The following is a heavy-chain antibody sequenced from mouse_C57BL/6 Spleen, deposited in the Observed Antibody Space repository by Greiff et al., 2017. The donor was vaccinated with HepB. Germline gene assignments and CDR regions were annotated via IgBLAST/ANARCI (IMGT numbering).Heavy chain of an antibody. D-gene: IGHD1-1*01. V-gene: IGHV14-3*01. J-gene: IGHJ1*03. CDR3: AKREGDYYGSSYWYFDV. CDR2: IDPANGNT. Sequence: EVQLQQSVAELVRPGASVKLSCTASGFNIKNTYMHWVKQRPEQGLEWIGRIDPANGNTKYAPKFQGKATITADTSSNTAYLQLSSLTSEDTAIYYCAKREGDYYGSSYWYFDVWGTGTTVTVSS. CDR1: GFNIKNTY.